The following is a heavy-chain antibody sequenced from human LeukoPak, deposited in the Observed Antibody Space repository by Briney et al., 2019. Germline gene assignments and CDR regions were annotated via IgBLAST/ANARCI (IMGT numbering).Heavy chain of an antibody. D-gene: IGHD3-10*01. CDR3: ARDAWFGDVGGTRFDY. CDR1: GFTFSSYW. V-gene: IGHV3-7*01. J-gene: IGHJ4*02. Sequence: GGSLRLSCAASGFTFSSYWMSWVRQAPGKGLEWVAHIKQAGSEKYYVDSVKGRFTISRDNAKNSLYLQMNSLRAEDTAVYYCARDAWFGDVGGTRFDYWGQGTLVTVSS. CDR2: IKQAGSEK.